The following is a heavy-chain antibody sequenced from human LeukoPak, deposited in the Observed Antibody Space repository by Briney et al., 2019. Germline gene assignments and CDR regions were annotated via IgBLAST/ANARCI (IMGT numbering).Heavy chain of an antibody. CDR1: GGTFSSYA. CDR3: ARGRPRLYCSSTSCYAGGYYYYYGMDV. J-gene: IGHJ6*04. Sequence: SVKVSCKASGGTFSSYAISRVRQAPGQGLEWMGGIIPISGTANYAQKFQGRVTITADESTSTAYMELSSLRSEDTAVYYCARGRPRLYCSSTSCYAGGYYYYYGMDVWGKGTTVTVSS. V-gene: IGHV1-69*01. D-gene: IGHD2-2*01. CDR2: IIPISGTA.